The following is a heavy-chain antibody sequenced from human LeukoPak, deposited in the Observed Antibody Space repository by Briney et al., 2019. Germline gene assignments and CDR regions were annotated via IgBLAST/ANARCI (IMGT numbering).Heavy chain of an antibody. D-gene: IGHD3-16*01. CDR1: GFTFSTYD. V-gene: IGHV3-21*01. CDR3: ARGGGSFDD. CDR2: ISSSNDYV. Sequence: PGGSLRLSCAASGFTFSTYDMTWVRQAPGKGLEWVSSISSSNDYVYYADSLKGRFTISRDNAKNSLNLQMNSLRAEDTAVYYCARGGGSFDDWGQGTLVTVSS. J-gene: IGHJ4*02.